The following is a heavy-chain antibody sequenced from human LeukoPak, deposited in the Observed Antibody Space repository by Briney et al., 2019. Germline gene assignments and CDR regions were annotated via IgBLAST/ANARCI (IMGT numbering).Heavy chain of an antibody. CDR3: ARDLHGGNSFTSDWYFVL. V-gene: IGHV4-4*02. J-gene: IGHJ2*01. D-gene: IGHD4-23*01. CDR2: IFHSGST. CDR1: GGSISISSSNW. Sequence: PSGTLSLTCAVSGGSISISSSNWWSWVRQPPGKGLEWIGEIFHSGSTNYNPSLKSRVTISVDKSTNQFSLKLSSLTAADTAVYYCARDLHGGNSFTSDWYFVLWGRGTLVTVSS.